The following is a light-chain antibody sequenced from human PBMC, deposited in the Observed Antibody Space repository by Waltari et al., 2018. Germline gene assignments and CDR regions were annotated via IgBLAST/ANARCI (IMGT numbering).Light chain of an antibody. CDR1: QDISDC. CDR3: QQCDDVPFT. Sequence: IQMTQFPTPPSASVGDRVTPTCQASQDISDCLNWYQQKPGRAPTLLTYDPSILEPGVPSRLSGSGSGTHFSFTISGLQTDDIGTYFCQQCDDVPFTFGPGTKV. V-gene: IGKV1-33*01. CDR2: DPS. J-gene: IGKJ3*01.